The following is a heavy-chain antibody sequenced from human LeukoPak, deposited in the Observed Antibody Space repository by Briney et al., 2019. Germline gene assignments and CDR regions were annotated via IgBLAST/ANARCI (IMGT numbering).Heavy chain of an antibody. CDR3: ARDRGGEFWNGYNDAFDL. Sequence: PGGSLRLSCAASGSTVSSKYMSWVRQAPGKGLEWVAIIYSGTTYYADSVKGRFTISRDNSKNTLYLQMSSLRVEDTAFYYCARDRGGEFWNGYNDAFDLWGQGTMVTVSS. CDR2: IYSGTT. D-gene: IGHD3-3*01. V-gene: IGHV3-66*01. CDR1: GSTVSSKY. J-gene: IGHJ3*01.